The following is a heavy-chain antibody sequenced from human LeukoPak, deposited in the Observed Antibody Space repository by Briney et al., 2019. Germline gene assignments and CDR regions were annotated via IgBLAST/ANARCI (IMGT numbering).Heavy chain of an antibody. CDR3: ARMYLDFWSGYSRWFDP. CDR2: IYTSGST. CDR1: GASISSGEYY. J-gene: IGHJ5*02. V-gene: IGHV4-61*02. Sequence: SETLSLTCTVSGASISSGEYYWSWIRQPAGKGLEWIGRIYTSGSTNYNPSLKSRVTISVDTSKNQFSLKLSSVTAADTAMYYCARMYLDFWSGYSRWFDPWGQGTQVTVSS. D-gene: IGHD3-3*01.